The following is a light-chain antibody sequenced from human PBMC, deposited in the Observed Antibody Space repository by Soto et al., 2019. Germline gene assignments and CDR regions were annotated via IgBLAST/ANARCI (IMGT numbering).Light chain of an antibody. J-gene: IGKJ5*01. CDR2: GAS. Sequence: EIVMTQSPATLSVSPGERATLSCRASQSVNSKLAWYQQKPGRAPRLLIYGASSRATGIPDRFSGSGSGTDFTLTISRLEPEDFAVYYCQQYGSSPITFGQGTRLEIK. CDR3: QQYGSSPIT. CDR1: QSVNSK. V-gene: IGKV3-20*01.